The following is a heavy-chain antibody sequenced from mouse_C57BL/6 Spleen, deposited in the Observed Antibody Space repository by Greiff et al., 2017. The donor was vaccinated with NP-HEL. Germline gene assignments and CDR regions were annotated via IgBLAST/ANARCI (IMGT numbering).Heavy chain of an antibody. J-gene: IGHJ2*01. V-gene: IGHV1-82*01. Sequence: VQLQQSGPELVKPGASVKISCKASGYAFSSSWMNWVKQWPGKGLEWIGRIYPGDGDTNYNGKFKGKATLTADTSSSTAYMQLSSLTSEDSAVYVCPRRREGNYAYLDFDDWGQGTTLTVSS. CDR2: IYPGDGDT. D-gene: IGHD2-1*01. CDR3: PRRREGNYAYLDFDD. CDR1: GYAFSSSW.